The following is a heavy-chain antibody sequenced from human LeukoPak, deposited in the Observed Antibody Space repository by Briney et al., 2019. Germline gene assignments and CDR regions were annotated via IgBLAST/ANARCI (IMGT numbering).Heavy chain of an antibody. CDR2: IYTSGST. D-gene: IGHD6-19*01. J-gene: IGHJ4*02. CDR3: ARGAYSSGWYNDY. Sequence: SSETLSLTCAVYGGSFSGYYWSWIRQPAGKGLEWIGRIYTSGSTNYNPSLKSRVTMSVDTSKNQFSLKLSSVTAADTAVYYCARGAYSSGWYNDYWGQGTLVTVSS. V-gene: IGHV4-59*10. CDR1: GGSFSGYY.